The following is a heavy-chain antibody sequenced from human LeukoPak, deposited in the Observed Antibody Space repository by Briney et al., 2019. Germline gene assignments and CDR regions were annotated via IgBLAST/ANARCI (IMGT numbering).Heavy chain of an antibody. J-gene: IGHJ6*04. CDR3: ARGSSYGYYYYGMDV. Sequence: SETLSLTCAVYGGSFSGYYWSWIRQPPGKGLEWIGEINHSGSTNYNPSLKSRVTISVDTSKNQFSLKLSSVTAADTAVYYCARGSSYGYYYYGMDVWGKGTTVTVSS. CDR1: GGSFSGYY. CDR2: INHSGST. V-gene: IGHV4-34*01. D-gene: IGHD5-18*01.